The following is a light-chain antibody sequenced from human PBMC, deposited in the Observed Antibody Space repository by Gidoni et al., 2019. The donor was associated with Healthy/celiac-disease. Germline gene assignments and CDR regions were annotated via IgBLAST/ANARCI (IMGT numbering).Light chain of an antibody. CDR1: SSDVVGNNY. Sequence: QSALTQPASVSGSPGQSITISCTGTSSDVVGNNYVSWYQQHPGKAPKLMSYEVSNRPSGGSNRFSGTKSGNTASLTISGLQAEDEADYYCSSYTSGSTWVFGGGTKLTVL. CDR2: EVS. V-gene: IGLV2-14*01. CDR3: SSYTSGSTWV. J-gene: IGLJ3*02.